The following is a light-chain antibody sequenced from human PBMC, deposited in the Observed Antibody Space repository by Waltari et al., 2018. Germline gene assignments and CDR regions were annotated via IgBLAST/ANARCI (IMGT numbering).Light chain of an antibody. CDR1: NNDIGSYNL. J-gene: IGLJ2*01. Sequence: QSDLTQPASVSGSPGQSITISCTGTNNDIGSYNLVSWYQQHPGKAPKVIIFEVNKRPSGVSNRFSGSKSGNTASLTVSGLHPEDEADYYCCSYAGTPRVVFGGGTKLTVL. V-gene: IGLV2-23*02. CDR2: EVN. CDR3: CSYAGTPRVV.